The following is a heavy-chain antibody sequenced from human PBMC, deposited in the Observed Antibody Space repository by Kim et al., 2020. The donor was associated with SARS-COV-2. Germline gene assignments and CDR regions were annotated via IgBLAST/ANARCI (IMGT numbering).Heavy chain of an antibody. D-gene: IGHD6-13*01. Sequence: GGSLRLSCAASGFTFSSYSMNWVRQAPGKGLEWVSYISSSSSTIYYADSVKGRFTISRDNAKNSLYLQMNSLRAEDTAVYYCASGSSSWYYYYYGMDVLGQGTTVTVSS. CDR3: ASGSSSWYYYYYGMDV. J-gene: IGHJ6*02. CDR2: ISSSSSTI. V-gene: IGHV3-48*04. CDR1: GFTFSSYS.